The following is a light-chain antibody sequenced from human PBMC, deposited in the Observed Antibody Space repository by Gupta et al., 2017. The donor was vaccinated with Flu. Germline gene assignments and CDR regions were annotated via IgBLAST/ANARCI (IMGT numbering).Light chain of an antibody. CDR3: QQYDTSPLT. CDR1: QSHSNNY. Sequence: SQSHSNNYVAWYQQKPGQSPRLLIYGASSRATGIADRFGGSGSGTDFTLTISGLEAEDFAVYYCQQYDTSPLTFGGGTKVEIK. V-gene: IGKV3-20*01. J-gene: IGKJ4*01. CDR2: GAS.